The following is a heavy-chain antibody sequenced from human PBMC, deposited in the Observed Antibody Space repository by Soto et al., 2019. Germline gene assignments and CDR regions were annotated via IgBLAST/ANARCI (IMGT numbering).Heavy chain of an antibody. Sequence: PSETLSITCTVSGGSISRYYWSWIRQPPGKGLEWIGYIYYSGSTNYNPSLKSRITISVDTSKNQFSLKLSSVTAADTAVYYCASYDFWSGKWLDPRCPATLLSVFS. J-gene: IGHJ5*02. CDR1: GGSISRYY. CDR2: IYYSGST. CDR3: ASYDFWSGKWLDP. D-gene: IGHD3-3*01. V-gene: IGHV4-59*01.